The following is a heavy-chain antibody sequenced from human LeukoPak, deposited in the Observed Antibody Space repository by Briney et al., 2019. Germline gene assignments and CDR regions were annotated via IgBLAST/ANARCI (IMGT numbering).Heavy chain of an antibody. Sequence: PSETLSLTCTVAGGSISSYSWSWIRQPAGKGLDLIGRIYTSGSTNYNPSLKSRVTMSVDTSKNQFPLKLSSVTAADTAVYYCARAEQQLEYYFDYWGQGTLVTVSS. V-gene: IGHV4-4*07. CDR3: ARAEQQLEYYFDY. D-gene: IGHD6-13*01. J-gene: IGHJ4*02. CDR1: GGSISSYS. CDR2: IYTSGST.